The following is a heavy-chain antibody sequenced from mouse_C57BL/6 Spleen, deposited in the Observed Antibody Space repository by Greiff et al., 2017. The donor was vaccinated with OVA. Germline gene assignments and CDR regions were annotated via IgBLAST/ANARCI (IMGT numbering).Heavy chain of an antibody. CDR2: ISYDGSN. J-gene: IGHJ1*03. Sequence: EVQLQESGPGLVKPSQSLSLTCSVTGYSITSGYYWNWIRQFPGNKLEWMGYISYDGSNNYNPSLKNRISITRDTSKNQFFLKLNSVTTEDTATYYCARYYGSLWYFDVWGTGTTVTVSS. CDR1: GYSITSGYY. D-gene: IGHD1-1*01. CDR3: ARYYGSLWYFDV. V-gene: IGHV3-6*01.